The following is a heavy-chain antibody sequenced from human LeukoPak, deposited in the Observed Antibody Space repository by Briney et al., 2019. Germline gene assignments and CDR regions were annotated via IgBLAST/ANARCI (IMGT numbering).Heavy chain of an antibody. V-gene: IGHV4-59*08. Sequence: SETLSLTCTVSGGSISSYYWSWIRQPPGKGLEWIGSIYYSGSTNYKPSLKSRVTISVDTSKNQFSLKLSSVTAADTAVYYCARHAYYYGRSGSYEAFDIWGQGTMVTVSS. D-gene: IGHD3-22*01. J-gene: IGHJ3*02. CDR1: GGSISSYY. CDR2: IYYSGST. CDR3: ARHAYYYGRSGSYEAFDI.